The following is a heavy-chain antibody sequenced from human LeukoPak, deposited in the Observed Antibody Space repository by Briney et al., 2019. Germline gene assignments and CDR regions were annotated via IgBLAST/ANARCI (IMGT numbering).Heavy chain of an antibody. V-gene: IGHV3-30-3*01. CDR1: GFTFSSYA. J-gene: IGHJ4*02. CDR3: ARDFGY. CDR2: ISYDGSNK. D-gene: IGHD3-10*01. Sequence: GGSLRLSCAASGFTFSSYAMHWVRQAPGKGLEWVAVISYDGSNKYYADSVKGRFTISRDNSKNTLYLQMNSLRAEDTAVYYCARDFGYWGQGTLVTVSS.